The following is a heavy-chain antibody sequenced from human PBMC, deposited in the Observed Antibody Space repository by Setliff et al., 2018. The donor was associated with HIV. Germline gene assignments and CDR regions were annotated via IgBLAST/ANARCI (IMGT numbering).Heavy chain of an antibody. D-gene: IGHD6-13*01. CDR2: IYYSETT. CDR3: ARERHSSYWYSGWFDP. Sequence: PSETLSLTCTVSGGSISSNTYYWGWIRQPPGKGLEWIGTIYYSETTYYNPSLKSRVTISVDTSKNHFSLKPSSVTAADTAVYYCARERHSSYWYSGWFDPWGQGTLVTVPQ. CDR1: GGSISSNTYY. V-gene: IGHV4-39*02. J-gene: IGHJ5*02.